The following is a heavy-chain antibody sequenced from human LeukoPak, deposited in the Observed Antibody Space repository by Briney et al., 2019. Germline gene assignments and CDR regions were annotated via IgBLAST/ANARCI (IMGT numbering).Heavy chain of an antibody. J-gene: IGHJ4*02. CDR1: GFTFSSYE. V-gene: IGHV3-48*03. CDR3: ARGPSPLKDYYFDY. CDR2: ISSSGSTI. Sequence: GGSLRLSCAASGFTFSSYEMNWVRQAPGKGLEWVSYISSSGSTIYNADSVKGRFTISRDNAKNSLYLQMNSLRAEDTAVYYCARGPSPLKDYYFDYWGQGTLVTVSS.